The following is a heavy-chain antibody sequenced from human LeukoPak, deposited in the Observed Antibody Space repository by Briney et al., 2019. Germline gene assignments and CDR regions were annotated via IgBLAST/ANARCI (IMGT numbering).Heavy chain of an antibody. Sequence: AASVKVSCKASGYTFTSYGISWVRQAPGQGLEWMGWISAYSGNTNYAQKLQGRVTMTTDTSTSTAYMELRSLRSDDTAVYYCARLGNYYDSSGNNWFDPWGQGTLVTVSS. V-gene: IGHV1-18*01. J-gene: IGHJ5*02. CDR1: GYTFTSYG. CDR3: ARLGNYYDSSGNNWFDP. D-gene: IGHD3-22*01. CDR2: ISAYSGNT.